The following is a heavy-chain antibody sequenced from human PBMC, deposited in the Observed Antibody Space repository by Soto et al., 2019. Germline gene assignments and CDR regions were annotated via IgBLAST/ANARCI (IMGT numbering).Heavy chain of an antibody. J-gene: IGHJ6*02. D-gene: IGHD1-1*01. CDR1: GYSFTSYW. CDR2: IYPGDSDT. CDR3: AIPPGETGTSYYYYYGMDV. Sequence: PGESLKISCKGSGYSFTSYWIGWVRQMPGKGLEWMGIIYPGDSDTRYSPSFQGQVTISADKSISTAYLQWSSLKASDTAMYYCAIPPGETGTSYYYYYGMDVWGQGTTVTVSS. V-gene: IGHV5-51*01.